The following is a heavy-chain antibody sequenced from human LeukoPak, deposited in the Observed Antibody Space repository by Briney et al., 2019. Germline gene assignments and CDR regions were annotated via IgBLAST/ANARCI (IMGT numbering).Heavy chain of an antibody. V-gene: IGHV3-23*01. CDR1: GFTFSSYA. CDR2: ISGSGGST. CDR3: ARATYGSSTSCLDY. D-gene: IGHD2-2*01. J-gene: IGHJ4*02. Sequence: GGSLRLSCAASGFTFSSYAMRWVRQAPGKGLEWVSAISGSGGSTYYADSVKGRFTISRDNSKNTLYLQMNSLRAEDTAVYYCARATYGSSTSCLDYWGQGTLVTVSS.